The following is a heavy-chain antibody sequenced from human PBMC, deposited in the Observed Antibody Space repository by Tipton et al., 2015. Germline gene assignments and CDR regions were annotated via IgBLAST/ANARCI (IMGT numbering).Heavy chain of an antibody. CDR1: VVSITTGDYY. CDR2: ISYNGST. V-gene: IGHV4-30-4*01. Sequence: TLSLTCTVSVVSITTGDYYWSWIRQPPGKGLEWIGHISYNGSTCCNPSLKSRLTTSIDTSKNQFSLNLTSVTAADTAMYYCAREVWYYDSSGYDYWGQGTLATVSS. J-gene: IGHJ4*02. D-gene: IGHD3-22*01. CDR3: AREVWYYDSSGYDY.